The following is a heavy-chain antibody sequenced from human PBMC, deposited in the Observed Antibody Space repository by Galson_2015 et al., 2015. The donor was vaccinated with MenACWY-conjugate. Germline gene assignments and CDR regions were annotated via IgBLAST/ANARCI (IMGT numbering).Heavy chain of an antibody. V-gene: IGHV3-23*01. CDR3: VKTQKLIYPYYGMDV. CDR1: GFTFRNFA. D-gene: IGHD2/OR15-2a*01. Sequence: SLRLSCAASGFTFRNFAMSWVRLAPGQGLEWVSAISGSGGNIYYADAVKGRFTVSRDNSKDTVYLHMNGLRGGDTALYYCVKTQKLIYPYYGMDVWGQGTTVTVSS. CDR2: ISGSGGNI. J-gene: IGHJ6*02.